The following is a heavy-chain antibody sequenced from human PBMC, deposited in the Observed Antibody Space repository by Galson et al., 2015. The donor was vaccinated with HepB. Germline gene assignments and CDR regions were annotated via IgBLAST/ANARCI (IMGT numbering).Heavy chain of an antibody. D-gene: IGHD6-13*01. CDR3: ARGGLAAGKFDY. J-gene: IGHJ4*02. CDR2: INHSGST. Sequence: ETLSLTCAVYGGSFSGYYWSWIRQPPGKGLEWIGEINHSGSTNYNPSLKSRVTISVDTSKNQFSLKLSSVTAADTAVYYCARGGLAAGKFDYWGQGTLVTVSS. CDR1: GGSFSGYY. V-gene: IGHV4-34*01.